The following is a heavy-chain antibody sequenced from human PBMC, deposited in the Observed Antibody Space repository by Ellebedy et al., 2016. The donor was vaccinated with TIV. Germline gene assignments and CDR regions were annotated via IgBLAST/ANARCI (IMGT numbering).Heavy chain of an antibody. Sequence: ASVKVSCKASGYIFTGYYMHWVRQAPGQGLEWMGGIIPMFGIVKYAQNFQNFQDRVTITAVESTDTVYMELSSLRSEDTAVYYCAIRYFDWLLPDDAFDIWGQGTMVTVSS. J-gene: IGHJ3*02. CDR2: IIPMFGIV. CDR3: AIRYFDWLLPDDAFDI. V-gene: IGHV1-69*13. D-gene: IGHD3-9*01. CDR1: GYIFTGYY.